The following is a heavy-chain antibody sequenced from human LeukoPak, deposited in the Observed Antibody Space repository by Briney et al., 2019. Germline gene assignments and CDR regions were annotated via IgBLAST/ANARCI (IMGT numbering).Heavy chain of an antibody. CDR3: AKDRALHQFDY. J-gene: IGHJ4*02. CDR1: GFTFSNYA. Sequence: GGSLRLSCAASGFTFSNYAMNWVRQAPGEGLEWVSSISDSGGSTYYADSVKGRFTISRDNSKNTLFLQMNSLRAEDTAIYYCAKDRALHQFDYWGQGTLVTVSS. V-gene: IGHV3-23*01. CDR2: ISDSGGST.